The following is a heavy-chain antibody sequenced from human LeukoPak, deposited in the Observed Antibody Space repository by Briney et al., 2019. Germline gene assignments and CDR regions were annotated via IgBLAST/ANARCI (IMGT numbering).Heavy chain of an antibody. V-gene: IGHV3-9*01. Sequence: GGSLRLSCAASGFTFSSYSMNWVRQAPGKGLEWVSGISWNSGSIGYADSVKGRFTISRDNAKNSLYLQMNSLRAGDTALYYCAEDSSAEQHSFDYWGQGTLVTVSS. CDR1: GFTFSSYS. D-gene: IGHD6-13*01. CDR2: ISWNSGSI. J-gene: IGHJ4*02. CDR3: AEDSSAEQHSFDY.